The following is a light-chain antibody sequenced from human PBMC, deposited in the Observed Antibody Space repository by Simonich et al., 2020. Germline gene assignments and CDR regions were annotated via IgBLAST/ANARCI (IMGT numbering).Light chain of an antibody. V-gene: IGKV4-1*01. J-gene: IGKJ2*01. CDR1: QSVLYSSNNKNY. Sequence: DIVMTQSPDSLAVSLGERATIHCKSSQSVLYSSNNKNYLAWYQQKPDQPPKLLIYWASTRESGVPDRFSGSGSGTDFTLTISSLQAEDVAVYYCQQYYSTPYTFGQGTKLEIK. CDR3: QQYYSTPYT. CDR2: WAS.